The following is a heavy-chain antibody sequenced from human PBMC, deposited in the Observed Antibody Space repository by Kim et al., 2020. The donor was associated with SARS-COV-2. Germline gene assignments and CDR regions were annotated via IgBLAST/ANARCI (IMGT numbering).Heavy chain of an antibody. D-gene: IGHD5-18*01. V-gene: IGHV4-34*01. Sequence: SETLSLTCAVYGGSFNGYYWSWIRQPPGKGLEWIGEINHSGSTNYNPSLKSRVIISVDTSKNQFSLKLSSVTAADTSVYYCARALGYSYGHVEAYYWGQG. CDR2: INHSGST. CDR1: GGSFNGYY. J-gene: IGHJ4*02. CDR3: ARALGYSYGHVEAYY.